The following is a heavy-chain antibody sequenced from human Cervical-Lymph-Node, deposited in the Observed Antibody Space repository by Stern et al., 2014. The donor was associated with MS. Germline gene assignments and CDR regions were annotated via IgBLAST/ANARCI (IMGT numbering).Heavy chain of an antibody. J-gene: IGHJ4*02. V-gene: IGHV3-30*03. CDR2: TSYDGSNK. CDR1: GFIFRSYG. Sequence: VQLVVYGGGVVQSGRSLRLSCAASGFIFRSYGMHWLRQAPGMELGWVSVTSYDGSNKYYADSVKGRFTISRDNSKNTLYLQMNSLRAEDTAVYYCVRGVTAGSTGNPPGHWGQGTLVTVSS. CDR3: VRGVTAGSTGNPPGH. D-gene: IGHD2-21*02.